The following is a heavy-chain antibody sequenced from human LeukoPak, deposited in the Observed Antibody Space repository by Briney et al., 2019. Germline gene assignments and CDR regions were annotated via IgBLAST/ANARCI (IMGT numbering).Heavy chain of an antibody. V-gene: IGHV1-18*01. J-gene: IGHJ5*02. CDR2: ISAYNGNT. Sequence: ASVKVSCKASGYTFTSYGIGWVRQAPGQGLEWMGWISAYNGNTNYAQKPQGRVTMTTDTSTSTAYMELRSLRSDDTAVYYWARDAIAEIDPWGQGTLVTVSS. D-gene: IGHD6-13*01. CDR3: ARDAIAEIDP. CDR1: GYTFTSYG.